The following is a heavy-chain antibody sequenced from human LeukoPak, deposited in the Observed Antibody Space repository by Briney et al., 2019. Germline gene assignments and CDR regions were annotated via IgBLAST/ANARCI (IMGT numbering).Heavy chain of an antibody. J-gene: IGHJ6*03. D-gene: IGHD3-3*01. CDR3: ARRNYEFLEAIHYYTDV. V-gene: IGHV4-39*01. CDR2: VLFTGDT. Sequence: PSETLSLTCTVSGASITSADYYWGWIRQPPGKGLEWIGSVLFTGDTYYTPSHKSRVTISIHTSNKQFSPKLSSVTAADTAVFYCARRNYEFLEAIHYYTDVWGKGTTVTVSS. CDR1: GASITSADYY.